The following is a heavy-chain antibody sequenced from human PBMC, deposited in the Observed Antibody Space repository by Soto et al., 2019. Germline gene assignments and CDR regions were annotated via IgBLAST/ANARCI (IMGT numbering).Heavy chain of an antibody. J-gene: IGHJ1*01. V-gene: IGHV3-21*01. CDR3: ARDQLNCSGGSCYSGLYFQH. CDR1: GFTFSSYS. CDR2: ISSSSSYI. D-gene: IGHD2-15*01. Sequence: PGGSLRLSCAASGFTFSSYSMNWVRQAPGKGLEWVSSISSSSSYIYYADSVKGRFTISRDNAKNSLYLQMNSLRAEDTAVYYCARDQLNCSGGSCYSGLYFQHWGQGTLVTVSS.